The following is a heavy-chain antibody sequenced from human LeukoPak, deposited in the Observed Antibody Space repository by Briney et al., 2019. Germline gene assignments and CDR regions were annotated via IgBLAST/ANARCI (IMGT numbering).Heavy chain of an antibody. Sequence: PGGSLRLSCAASGFTFTNYWMSWVRQAPGKGLELVANIKQDRSEKYYVDSVKGRFTISRDNAKNSLYLQMNSLRAEDTAVYYCARGEMTTVSIYPFDYWGQGTLVTVSS. J-gene: IGHJ4*02. V-gene: IGHV3-7*04. CDR3: ARGEMTTVSIYPFDY. CDR2: IKQDRSEK. CDR1: GFTFTNYW. D-gene: IGHD4-17*01.